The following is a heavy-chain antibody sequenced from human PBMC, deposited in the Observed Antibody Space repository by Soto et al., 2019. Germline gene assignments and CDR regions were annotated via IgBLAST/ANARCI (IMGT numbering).Heavy chain of an antibody. Sequence: GASVKVSCKASGGTFSSYAISWVRQAPGQGLEWMGGIIPIFGTANYAQKFQGRVTITADESTSTAYMELSSLRSEDTAVYYCAREGLVLVPTTVNSDYYYYAMDFWGQGTTVTVSS. V-gene: IGHV1-69*13. D-gene: IGHD2-2*01. CDR1: GGTFSSYA. CDR2: IIPIFGTA. CDR3: AREGLVLVPTTVNSDYYYYAMDF. J-gene: IGHJ6*02.